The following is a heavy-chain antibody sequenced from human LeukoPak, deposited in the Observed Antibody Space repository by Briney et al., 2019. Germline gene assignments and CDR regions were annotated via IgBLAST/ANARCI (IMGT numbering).Heavy chain of an antibody. CDR1: GGSISSYY. Sequence: SETLSLTCTVSGGSISSYYWSWIRQPAGKGLEWIGRIYTSGSTNYNPSLKSRVTISVDTSKNQFSLKLSSVTAADTAVYYCARGRPYCSGGSCYFRGYYYGMDVWGQGTTVTVSS. CDR2: IYTSGST. CDR3: ARGRPYCSGGSCYFRGYYYGMDV. D-gene: IGHD2-15*01. V-gene: IGHV4-4*07. J-gene: IGHJ6*02.